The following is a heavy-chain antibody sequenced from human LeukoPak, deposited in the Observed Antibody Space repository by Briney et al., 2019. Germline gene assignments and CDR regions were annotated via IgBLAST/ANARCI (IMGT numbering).Heavy chain of an antibody. Sequence: GGSLRLSCAPSGFTFSTYAMNWVAQAPGKGLEGFSAISVTVRSTFYAESVKARFTISRASTLATLYLQMNNLRAEDTALYYCARGSLVGATDYANPRNYFYYYMDVWGKGTTVTVSS. D-gene: IGHD1-26*01. J-gene: IGHJ6*03. V-gene: IGHV3-23*01. CDR1: GFTFSTYA. CDR3: ARGSLVGATDYANPRNYFYYYMDV. CDR2: ISVTVRST.